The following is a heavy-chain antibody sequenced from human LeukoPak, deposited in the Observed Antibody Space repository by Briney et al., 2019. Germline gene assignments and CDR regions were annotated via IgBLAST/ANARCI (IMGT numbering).Heavy chain of an antibody. CDR3: AKGGGTGYSSSWYSN. CDR1: GFDFNNYV. V-gene: IGHV3-30*18. J-gene: IGHJ4*02. Sequence: PGGSLRLSCAASGFDFNNYVIHWFRQAPGKGLEWVAVISFDGTNKFYADSVKGRFTISRDNSKKTVYLQMNSLRAEDAAVYYCAKGGGTGYSSSWYSNWGQGTLVTVSS. D-gene: IGHD6-13*01. CDR2: ISFDGTNK.